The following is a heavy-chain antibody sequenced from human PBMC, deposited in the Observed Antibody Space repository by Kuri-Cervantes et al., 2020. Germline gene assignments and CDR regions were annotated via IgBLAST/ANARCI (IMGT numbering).Heavy chain of an antibody. J-gene: IGHJ5*02. Sequence: GESLKISCAASGSTFSNYGMHWVRQAPGKGLEWVAVISYDGSNKYYVDSVKGRFTISRDNAKNSLYLQMNSLRDEDTAVYYCARGMVLLWFGELTGNWFDPWGQGTLVTVSS. CDR2: ISYDGSNK. D-gene: IGHD3-10*01. V-gene: IGHV3-30*03. CDR3: ARGMVLLWFGELTGNWFDP. CDR1: GSTFSNYG.